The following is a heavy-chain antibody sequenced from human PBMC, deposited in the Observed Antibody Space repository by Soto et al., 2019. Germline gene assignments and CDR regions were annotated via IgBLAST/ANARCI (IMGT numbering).Heavy chain of an antibody. D-gene: IGHD2-8*01. CDR2: IYYSGTT. V-gene: IGHV4-39*01. J-gene: IGHJ2*01. Sequence: QLQLQESGPGLVKPSETLSLTCSVSGGSISSSSYYWGWIRQPPGKGLEWIGSIYYSGTTYYNPSLKSRVTMSVDPSKSQYXLTLSSVTAADPAVFYCVRLVRCTTGVCLNWFFDLWGRGTLVTVSS. CDR3: VRLVRCTTGVCLNWFFDL. CDR1: GGSISSSSYY.